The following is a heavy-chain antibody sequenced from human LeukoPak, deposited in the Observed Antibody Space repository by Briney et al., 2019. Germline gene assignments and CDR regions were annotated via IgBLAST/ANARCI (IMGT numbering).Heavy chain of an antibody. CDR2: IYYSGST. CDR1: GGSISPYY. V-gene: IGHV4-59*01. CDR3: AHPAHGDYPPNYYYYMDV. D-gene: IGHD4-17*01. Sequence: PSETLSLTCTVSGGSISPYYWSWIRQPPGKGLEWIGYIYYSGSTNYNPSLKSRVTISVDTSKNQFSLKVTSVTAADTAVYYCAHPAHGDYPPNYYYYMDVWGKGTTVTVSS. J-gene: IGHJ6*03.